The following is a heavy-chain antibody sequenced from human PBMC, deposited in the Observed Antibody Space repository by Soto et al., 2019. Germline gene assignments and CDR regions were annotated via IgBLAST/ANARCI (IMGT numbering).Heavy chain of an antibody. CDR1: GFTFSSYS. Sequence: PGGSLRLSCAASGFTFSSYSMNWVRQAPGKGLEWVSSISSSSSYIYYADSVKGRFTIPRDNAKNSLYLQMNSLRAEDTAVYYCARDREEMATINAFDIWGQGTMVTVSS. V-gene: IGHV3-21*01. CDR2: ISSSSSYI. J-gene: IGHJ3*02. D-gene: IGHD5-12*01. CDR3: ARDREEMATINAFDI.